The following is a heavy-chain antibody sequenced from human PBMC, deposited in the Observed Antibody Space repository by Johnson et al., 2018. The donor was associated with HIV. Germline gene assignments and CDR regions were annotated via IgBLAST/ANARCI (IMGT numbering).Heavy chain of an antibody. D-gene: IGHD3-22*01. J-gene: IGHJ3*02. V-gene: IGHV3-30-3*01. Sequence: QVQLVESGGGVVQPGRSLRLSCAASGFTFSSYAMHWVRQAPGKGLEWVAVISYAGSNYSYADSVKGRFTISRDNSKNTLFLQMNSLRAEDTAVYYCVRRFFDSSAFDIWGQGTLVTVSS. CDR3: VRRFFDSSAFDI. CDR1: GFTFSSYA. CDR2: ISYAGSNY.